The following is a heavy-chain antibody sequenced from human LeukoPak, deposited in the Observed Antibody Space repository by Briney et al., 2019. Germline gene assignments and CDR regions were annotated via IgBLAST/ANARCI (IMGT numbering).Heavy chain of an antibody. CDR2: IHRLSESK. V-gene: IGHV3-48*04. CDR1: GFTFSHYA. D-gene: IGHD3-22*01. J-gene: IGHJ4*02. Sequence: PGGSLRLSCTASGFTFSHYAMNWVRQAPGKGLEWVSFIHRLSESKLYADSVKGRFTISRDNAKNSLYLQMNSLRAEDTAVYYCAGRRYYYDSSGYVDYWGQGTLVTVSS. CDR3: AGRRYYYDSSGYVDY.